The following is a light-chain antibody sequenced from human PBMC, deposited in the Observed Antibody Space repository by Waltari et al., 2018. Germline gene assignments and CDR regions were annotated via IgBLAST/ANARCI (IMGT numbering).Light chain of an antibody. CDR2: DNR. V-gene: IGLV1-51*01. Sequence: QSVLTQPPSVSAAPGQKVTISCSGSSSNIGGNSVSWYQQLPGTAPKLLIYDNRKRPSGIPDRFSGSKSGTSATLGITGLQTGDEADYYCGTWDSSLSAYVFGTGTKVTVL. CDR3: GTWDSSLSAYV. J-gene: IGLJ1*01. CDR1: SSNIGGNS.